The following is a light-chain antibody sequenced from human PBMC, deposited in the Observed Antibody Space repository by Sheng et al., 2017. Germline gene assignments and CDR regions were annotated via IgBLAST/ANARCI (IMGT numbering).Light chain of an antibody. V-gene: IGLV6-57*01. J-gene: IGLJ2*01. CDR2: EDN. CDR1: SGNIASTY. Sequence: NFILTQPHSVSESPGKTVTISCTRSSGNIASTYVQWYQQRPGRSPTTVIQEDNQRPSGVPDRFSGSIDSSSNSASLTISGLQTEDEADYYCQSYDSNNRIFGGGTKLTVL. CDR3: QSYDSNNRI.